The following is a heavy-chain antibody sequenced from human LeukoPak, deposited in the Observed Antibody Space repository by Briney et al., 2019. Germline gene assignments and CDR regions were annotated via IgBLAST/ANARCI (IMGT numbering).Heavy chain of an antibody. D-gene: IGHD6-6*01. CDR2: IIPIFGTS. V-gene: IGHV1-69*13. Sequence: ASVKVSCKASGGTYSSNAISWVRQAPGQGLEWMGGIIPIFGTSNDAQKFQGRATITPDESTRTAYISVRNLRARDANGCYLPRASSSSFSWADYWGQGTLVTVSS. CDR3: PRASSSSFSWADY. J-gene: IGHJ4*02. CDR1: GGTYSSNA.